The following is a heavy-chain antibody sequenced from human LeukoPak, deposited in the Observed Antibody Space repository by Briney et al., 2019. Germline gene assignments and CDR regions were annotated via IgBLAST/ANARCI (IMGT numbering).Heavy chain of an antibody. CDR2: MNPNSGNT. CDR3: AKDRRMYSSGWYLYYFDY. J-gene: IGHJ4*02. Sequence: ASVKVSCKASGYTFTNYDINWVRQATGQGLEWMGWMNPNSGNTGYAQKFQGRVTMTRSTSISTAYMELSSLRSEDTAVYYCAKDRRMYSSGWYLYYFDYWGQGTLVTVSS. CDR1: GYTFTNYD. V-gene: IGHV1-8*01. D-gene: IGHD6-19*01.